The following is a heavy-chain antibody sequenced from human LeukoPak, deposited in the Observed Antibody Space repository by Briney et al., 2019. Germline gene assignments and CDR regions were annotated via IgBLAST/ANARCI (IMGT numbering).Heavy chain of an antibody. CDR1: GFAFSNFA. CDR2: MSGSGYYT. D-gene: IGHD3-3*01. CDR3: AKMEGQRLYDYCMDV. V-gene: IGHV3-23*01. Sequence: GGSLGLSCAASGFAFSNFAMSWVRQAPGKGLEWVSAMSGSGYYTYYVESVKGRFTISRDNSKNTLYLHMNSLRADDTAVYYCAKMEGQRLYDYCMDVWGRGTTVTVSS. J-gene: IGHJ6*03.